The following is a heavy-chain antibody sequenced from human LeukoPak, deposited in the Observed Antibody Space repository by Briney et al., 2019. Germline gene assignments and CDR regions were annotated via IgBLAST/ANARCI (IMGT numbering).Heavy chain of an antibody. CDR1: VFTFDDYA. Sequence: GGSLRLSCAACVFTFDDYAMRSVRHAPGKGLEWGSGMSWNSGSIGYADSVKGRFTISRDNAKNSLYLQMNSQRAEDTALYYCAKDIPYGSGSFHGMDVWGQGTTVTVSS. J-gene: IGHJ6*02. D-gene: IGHD3-10*01. V-gene: IGHV3-9*01. CDR2: MSWNSGSI. CDR3: AKDIPYGSGSFHGMDV.